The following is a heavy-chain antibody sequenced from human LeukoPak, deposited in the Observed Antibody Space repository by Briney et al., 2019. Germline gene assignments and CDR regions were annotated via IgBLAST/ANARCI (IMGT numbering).Heavy chain of an antibody. Sequence: SSETLSLTCTVSRGSIHGYYWNWIRQPPGKGLEWIGYVYYSGSTSYSPSLESRVTISVDTSKNQFPLKLSSVTAADTAMYYCARDAGGSVTDPFNIWGQGTMVTVSS. J-gene: IGHJ3*02. CDR2: VYYSGST. CDR3: ARDAGGSVTDPFNI. V-gene: IGHV4-59*01. CDR1: RGSIHGYY.